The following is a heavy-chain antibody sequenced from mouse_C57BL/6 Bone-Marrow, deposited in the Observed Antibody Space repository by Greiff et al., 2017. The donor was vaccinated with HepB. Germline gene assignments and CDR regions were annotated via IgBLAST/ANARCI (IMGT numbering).Heavy chain of an antibody. D-gene: IGHD2-1*01. CDR3: AVGGNYWYFDV. CDR2: IYPGSGNT. Sequence: QVQLQQSGAELVRPGASVKLSCKASGYTFTDYYINWVKQRPGQGLEWIARIYPGSGNTYYNEKFKGKATLTAEKSSSTAYMQLSSLTSEDSAVYFCAVGGNYWYFDVLGTGTTVTVSS. CDR1: GYTFTDYY. J-gene: IGHJ1*03. V-gene: IGHV1-76*01.